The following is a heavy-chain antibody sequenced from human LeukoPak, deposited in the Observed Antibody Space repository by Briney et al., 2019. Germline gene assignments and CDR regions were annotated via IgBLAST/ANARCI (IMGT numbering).Heavy chain of an antibody. V-gene: IGHV3-21*01. CDR1: GFTFSSYN. D-gene: IGHD6-6*01. J-gene: IGHJ6*02. CDR3: AKERPHGMDV. CDR2: ITSTSTYI. Sequence: GGFLRLSCAASGFTFSSYNMNWVRQAPGKGLEWVSTITSTSTYIAYADSVKGRFTISRDNADNSLYLQMNSLRDDDTAVYYCAKERPHGMDVWGLGTSVTVSS.